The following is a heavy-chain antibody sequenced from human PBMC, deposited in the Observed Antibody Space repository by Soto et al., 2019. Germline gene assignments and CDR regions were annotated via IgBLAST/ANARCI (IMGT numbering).Heavy chain of an antibody. D-gene: IGHD2-15*01. CDR3: AKGDCSGGTCYGTDD. V-gene: IGHV3-23*01. J-gene: IGHJ4*02. CDR1: GFTFNTYA. CDR2: ISGDGSNT. Sequence: GGSLRLSCVASGFTFNTYAMRWVRQAPGKGLEWVSAISGDGSNTYYTDSVKGRFTISRDNSRNTLYLQVNSLTAEDTAVYYCAKGDCSGGTCYGTDDWGQGTLVTVSS.